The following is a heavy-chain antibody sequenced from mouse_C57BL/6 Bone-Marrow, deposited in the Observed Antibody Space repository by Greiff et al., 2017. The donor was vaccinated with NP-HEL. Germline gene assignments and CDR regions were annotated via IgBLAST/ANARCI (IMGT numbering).Heavy chain of an antibody. CDR1: GYTFTSYW. V-gene: IGHV1-64*01. J-gene: IGHJ2*01. CDR3: SRGPYYYCSVQHYFDY. CDR2: IHPNSGST. D-gene: IGHD1-1*01. Sequence: VQLQQPGAELVKPGASVKLSCKASGYTFTSYWMHWVKQRPGQGLEWIGMIHPNSGSTTYTEKFKSKATLTVDKTYSTAYMQLSSLTSEDSAVYYCSRGPYYYCSVQHYFDYWGQGTTLTVSS.